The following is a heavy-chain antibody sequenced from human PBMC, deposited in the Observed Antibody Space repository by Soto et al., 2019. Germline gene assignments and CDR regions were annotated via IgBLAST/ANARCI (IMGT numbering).Heavy chain of an antibody. Sequence: QVQLVQSGAEVKKPGSWVKVSCKASGGTFSSYAISWVRQAPGQGLEWMGGIIPIFGTANYAQMFQGRVTITADESTSTAYMELSSLRSEGTAVYYCAREIAAAAHFDYWGQGTLVTVSS. CDR2: IIPIFGTA. CDR1: GGTFSSYA. J-gene: IGHJ4*02. D-gene: IGHD6-13*01. V-gene: IGHV1-69*01. CDR3: AREIAAAAHFDY.